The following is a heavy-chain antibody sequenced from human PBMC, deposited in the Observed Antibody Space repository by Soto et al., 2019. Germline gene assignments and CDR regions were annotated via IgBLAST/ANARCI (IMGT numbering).Heavy chain of an antibody. J-gene: IGHJ4*02. Sequence: HPGGSLRLSCAASGFTFSSYAMSWVRQAPGKGLEWVSAISGSGGSTYYADSVKGRFTISRDNSKNTLYLQINSLRAEDTAVYYCAKDFGNDGYNFFDYWGQGTLVTVSS. CDR3: AKDFGNDGYNFFDY. V-gene: IGHV3-23*01. CDR2: ISGSGGST. CDR1: GFTFSSYA. D-gene: IGHD5-12*01.